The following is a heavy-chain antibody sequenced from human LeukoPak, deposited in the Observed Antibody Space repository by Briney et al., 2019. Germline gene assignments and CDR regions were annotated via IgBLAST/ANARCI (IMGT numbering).Heavy chain of an antibody. CDR2: INYSGTT. D-gene: IGHD3-3*01. CDR1: GGSLSADY. V-gene: IGHV4-34*01. J-gene: IGHJ4*02. Sequence: SETLSLTCAVYGGSLSADYWTWIRQPPGKGLEWIGEINYSGTTNYNPSLKSRVTISADTSKNQFSLKLSSVTAADTAVYYCARGPVLRFLEWAYYFDYWGQGTLVTVSS. CDR3: ARGPVLRFLEWAYYFDY.